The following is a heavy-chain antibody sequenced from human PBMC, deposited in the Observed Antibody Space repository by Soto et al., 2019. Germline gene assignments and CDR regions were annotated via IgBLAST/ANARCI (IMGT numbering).Heavy chain of an antibody. CDR3: AREAYSSSWPGKKATYYMDV. CDR2: IYYSGST. D-gene: IGHD6-13*01. J-gene: IGHJ6*03. CDR1: GGSISSGGYY. V-gene: IGHV4-31*03. Sequence: SETLSLTCTVSGGSISSGGYYWSWIRQHPGKGLEWIGYIYYSGSTYYNPSLKSRVTISVDTSKNQFSLKLSSVTAADTAVYYCAREAYSSSWPGKKATYYMDVWGKGTTVTVSS.